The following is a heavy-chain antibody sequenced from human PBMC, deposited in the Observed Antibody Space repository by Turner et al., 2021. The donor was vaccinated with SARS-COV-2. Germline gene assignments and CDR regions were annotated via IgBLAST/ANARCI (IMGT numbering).Heavy chain of an antibody. V-gene: IGHV1-18*04. Sequence: QVQLVQSGAEVKKPGASVKVSCKVSGYTLTSYGISWVRQAPGQGLECMGWISGYKGNTNYAQKLQGRVTMTTDTSTSTAYMELRSLRSDDTAVYYCANGGNSVSWFDPWGQGTLVTVSS. CDR3: ANGGNSVSWFDP. CDR1: GYTLTSYG. J-gene: IGHJ5*02. D-gene: IGHD2-21*02. CDR2: ISGYKGNT.